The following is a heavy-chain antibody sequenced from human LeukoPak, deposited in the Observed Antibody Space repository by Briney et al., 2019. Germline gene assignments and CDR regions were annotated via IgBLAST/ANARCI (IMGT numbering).Heavy chain of an antibody. D-gene: IGHD2-21*02. CDR3: AKDLGYCGGDCDSGFDY. V-gene: IGHV3-23*01. Sequence: PGASLRLSCTASEFTFSNYAMSWVRQAPGKGLEWVSAFSGGGGSAYYADSVKGRFTISRDNSKDTLYLQMNSLRADDTALYFCAKDLGYCGGDCDSGFDYWGQGTLVTVSS. CDR1: EFTFSNYA. J-gene: IGHJ4*02. CDR2: FSGGGGSA.